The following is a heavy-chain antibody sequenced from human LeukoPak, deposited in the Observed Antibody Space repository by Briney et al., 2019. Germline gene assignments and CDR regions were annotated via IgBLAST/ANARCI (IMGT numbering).Heavy chain of an antibody. V-gene: IGHV1-46*01. D-gene: IGHD6-13*01. CDR1: GYTFTSYG. CDR3: VSGYQAAAGYYFDY. CDR2: INPSGGST. J-gene: IGHJ4*02. Sequence: GASVKVSCKASGYTFTSYGISWVRQAPGQGLEWMGIINPSGGSTSYAQKFQGRVTMTRDTSTSTVYMELSSLRSEDTAVYYCVSGYQAAAGYYFDYWGQGTLVTVSS.